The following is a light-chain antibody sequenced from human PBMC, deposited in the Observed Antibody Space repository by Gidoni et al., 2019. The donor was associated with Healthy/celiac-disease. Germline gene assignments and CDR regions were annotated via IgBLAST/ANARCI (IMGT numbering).Light chain of an antibody. Sequence: IQMTQSPSSLSASVGDRVTITCWASQSISSYLNWYQQKPGKAPKLLIYASSSLHSVVPSSFSGSGSATYFTLTISIQQPEDSATYYCQQSYSTPFTFGQXTRLEIK. CDR2: ASS. CDR3: QQSYSTPFT. V-gene: IGKV1-39*01. CDR1: QSISSY. J-gene: IGKJ5*01.